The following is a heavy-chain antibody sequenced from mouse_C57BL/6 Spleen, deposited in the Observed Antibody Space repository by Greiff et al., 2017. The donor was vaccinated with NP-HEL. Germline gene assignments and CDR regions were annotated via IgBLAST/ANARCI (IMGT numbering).Heavy chain of an antibody. CDR3: VITTVVGYAMDY. Sequence: EVQLQQSGPGLVKPSQSLSLTCSVTGYSITSGYYWNWIRQFPGNKLEWMGYISYDGSNNYNPSLKNRISITRDTSKNQFFLKLNSVTTEDTATYYCVITTVVGYAMDYWGQGTSVTVSS. D-gene: IGHD1-1*01. CDR1: GYSITSGYY. J-gene: IGHJ4*01. V-gene: IGHV3-6*01. CDR2: ISYDGSN.